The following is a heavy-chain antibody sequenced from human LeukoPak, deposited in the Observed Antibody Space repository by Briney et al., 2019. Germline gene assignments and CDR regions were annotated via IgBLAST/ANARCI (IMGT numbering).Heavy chain of an antibody. CDR3: AKDLYYYGSGSYYGPDY. V-gene: IGHV3-30*18. CDR1: GFTFSSYG. D-gene: IGHD3-10*01. Sequence: GGSLRLSRAASGFTFSSYGMHWVRQAPGKGLEWVAVISYDGSNKYYADSVKGRFTISRDNSKNTLYLQMNSLRAEDTAVYYCAKDLYYYGSGSYYGPDYWGQGTLVTVSS. J-gene: IGHJ4*02. CDR2: ISYDGSNK.